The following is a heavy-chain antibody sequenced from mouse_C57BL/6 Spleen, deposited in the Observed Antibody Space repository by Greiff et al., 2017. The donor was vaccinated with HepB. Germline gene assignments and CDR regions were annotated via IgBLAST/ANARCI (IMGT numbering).Heavy chain of an antibody. CDR2: ISYDGSN. D-gene: IGHD2-3*01. Sequence: EVKLQESGPGLVKPSQSLSLTCSVTGYSITSGYYWNWIRQFPGNKLEWMGYISYDGSNNYNPSLKNRISITRDTSKNQFFLKLNSVTTEDTATYYCARDGYYGTLYAMDYWGQGTSVTVSS. V-gene: IGHV3-6*01. J-gene: IGHJ4*01. CDR3: ARDGYYGTLYAMDY. CDR1: GYSITSGYY.